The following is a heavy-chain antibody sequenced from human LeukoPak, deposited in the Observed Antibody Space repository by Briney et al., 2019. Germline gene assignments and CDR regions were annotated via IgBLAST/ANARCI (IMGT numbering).Heavy chain of an antibody. CDR2: ISSDNDKT. J-gene: IGHJ3*01. D-gene: IGHD3-3*01. CDR3: ARGRIITIYGVDHHDAYDF. CDR1: GYTFSSYG. V-gene: IGHV1-18*01. Sequence: ASVKVSCKASGYTFSSYGISWVRQAPGQGLEWMGWISSDNDKTNYGQKFQGRVTMTTDTSTTTVYMELRSLRSDDTAVYYCARGRIITIYGVDHHDAYDFWGQGTMVTVPP.